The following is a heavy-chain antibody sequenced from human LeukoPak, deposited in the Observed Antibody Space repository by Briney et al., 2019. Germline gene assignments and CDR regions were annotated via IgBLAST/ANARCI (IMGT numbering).Heavy chain of an antibody. CDR3: AREKDYYYYYGMDV. J-gene: IGHJ6*02. Sequence: PGGSLRLSCAASGSTFNNYEMNWVRQAPGKGLEWLSYIDSSASTIYYADSVKGRFTISGDNAKNSLYLQMNSLRAEDTAVYHCAREKDYYYYYGMDVWGQGTTVTVS. V-gene: IGHV3-48*03. CDR2: IDSSASTI. CDR1: GSTFNNYE.